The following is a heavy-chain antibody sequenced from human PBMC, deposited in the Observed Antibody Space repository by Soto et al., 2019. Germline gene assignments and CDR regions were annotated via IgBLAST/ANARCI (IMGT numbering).Heavy chain of an antibody. Sequence: SETLSLTCTFTGDSISSRSYYCGWIRQPPGKGLEWIGYIYYSGSTYYNPSLKSRVTISVDTSKNQFSLKLSSVTAADTAVYYCARVEEGIAAADVWRSSHWFDPWGQGTLVTVSS. CDR2: IYYSGST. D-gene: IGHD6-13*01. V-gene: IGHV4-61*05. CDR1: GDSISSRSYY. J-gene: IGHJ5*02. CDR3: ARVEEGIAAADVWRSSHWFDP.